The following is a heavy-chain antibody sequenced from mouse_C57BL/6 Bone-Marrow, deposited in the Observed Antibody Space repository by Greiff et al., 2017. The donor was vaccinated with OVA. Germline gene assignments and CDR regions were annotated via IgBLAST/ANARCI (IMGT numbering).Heavy chain of an antibody. Sequence: EVKVVESGGDLVKPGGSLKLSCAASGFTFSSYGMSWVRQTPDKRLEWVATISSGGSYTYYPDSVKGRFTISRDNAKNTLYLQMSSLKSEDTAMYYCASPAYYSITWFAYWGQGTLVTVSA. CDR2: ISSGGSYT. D-gene: IGHD2-5*01. CDR3: ASPAYYSITWFAY. CDR1: GFTFSSYG. V-gene: IGHV5-6*01. J-gene: IGHJ3*01.